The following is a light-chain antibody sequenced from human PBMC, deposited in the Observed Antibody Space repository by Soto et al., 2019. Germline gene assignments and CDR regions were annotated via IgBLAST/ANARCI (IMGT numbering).Light chain of an antibody. Sequence: IHMTHSPSSLSASVGVRVTLTCQASHDIRDYLNWYQQKPGKPPTLLIHDAYNLQTGVPSRFSGSGSGTDFTFTISSLPPEDIATYFCHQYDNRVQTFGPGTKVDIK. CDR2: DAY. CDR1: HDIRDY. CDR3: HQYDNRVQT. V-gene: IGKV1-33*01. J-gene: IGKJ3*01.